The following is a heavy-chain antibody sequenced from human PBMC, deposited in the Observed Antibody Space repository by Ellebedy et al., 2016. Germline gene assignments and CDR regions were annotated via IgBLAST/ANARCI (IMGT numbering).Heavy chain of an antibody. D-gene: IGHD6-19*01. J-gene: IGHJ3*02. Sequence: SETLSLTCTVSGGSISSYYWSWIRQPPGKGLEWIGSIYYSGRTDYNPSLKSRVTLSVDTSKNQFSLQLSSVTAADTAVYFCARHGRSNGWHEAFDIWGQGTMVSVSS. CDR1: GGSISSYY. CDR3: ARHGRSNGWHEAFDI. CDR2: IYYSGRT. V-gene: IGHV4-59*08.